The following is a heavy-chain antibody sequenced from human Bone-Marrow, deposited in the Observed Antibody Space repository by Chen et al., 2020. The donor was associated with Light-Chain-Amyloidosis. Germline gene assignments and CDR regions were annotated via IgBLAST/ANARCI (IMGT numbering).Heavy chain of an antibody. CDR2: IYPDDSDA. V-gene: IGHV5-51*01. CDR1: GYTFPNYW. D-gene: IGHD5-12*01. Sequence: EVQLEQSGPEVKKPGESLKISCKGSGYTFPNYWIGWVRQMPGKGLEWMGVIYPDDSDARYSPSFEGQVTISADKSITTAYLQWRSLKASDTAMYYCARRKDGYNFDYCPQGTLVTVSS. CDR3: ARRKDGYNFDY. J-gene: IGHJ4*02.